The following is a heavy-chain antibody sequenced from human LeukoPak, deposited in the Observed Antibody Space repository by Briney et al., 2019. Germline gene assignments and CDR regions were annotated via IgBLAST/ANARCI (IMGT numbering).Heavy chain of an antibody. V-gene: IGHV1-2*02. D-gene: IGHD2-15*01. CDR1: GYTFTGYY. J-gene: IGHJ5*02. CDR3: ARLLRIGNWFDP. CDR2: INPNSGGT. Sequence: ASVKVSCKASGYTFTGYYMHWVRQAPGQGLEWMGWINPNSGGTNYAQKFQGRVTMTRDTPISTAYMELSRLRSDDTAVYYCARLLRIGNWFDPWGQGTLVTVSS.